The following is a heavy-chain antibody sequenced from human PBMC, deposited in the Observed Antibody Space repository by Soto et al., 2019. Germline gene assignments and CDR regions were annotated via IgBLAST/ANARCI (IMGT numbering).Heavy chain of an antibody. V-gene: IGHV4-39*01. CDR1: GGSISSSSYY. Sequence: QLQLQESGPGLVKPSETLSLTCTVSGGSISSSSYYWGWIRQPPGKGLEWIGSIYYSGSTYYNPSLKSRVTISVDTSKNQFSLELSSVTAADTAVYYCARRMGATELDYWGQGTLVTVSS. J-gene: IGHJ4*02. D-gene: IGHD1-26*01. CDR3: ARRMGATELDY. CDR2: IYYSGST.